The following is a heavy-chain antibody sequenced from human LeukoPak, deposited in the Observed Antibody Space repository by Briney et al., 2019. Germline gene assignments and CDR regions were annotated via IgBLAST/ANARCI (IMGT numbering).Heavy chain of an antibody. Sequence: ASVKVSRSASGYTFTSYDINWVRQATGQGLEWMGYMNPNSGNTGYAQKFQGRVTITINTSISTAYMELSSLRSEDTAVYYCAREGLDAWGQGTLVTVSS. V-gene: IGHV1-8*03. CDR2: MNPNSGNT. D-gene: IGHD2-15*01. CDR3: AREGLDA. CDR1: GYTFTSYD. J-gene: IGHJ5*02.